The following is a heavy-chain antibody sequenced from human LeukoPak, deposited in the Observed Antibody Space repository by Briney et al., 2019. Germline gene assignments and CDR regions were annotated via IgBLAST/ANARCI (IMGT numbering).Heavy chain of an antibody. CDR2: ISSSSSYI. Sequence: GGPLRLSCAASGFTFSSYSMNWVRQAPGKGLEWVSSISSSSSYIYYADSVKGRFTISRDNAKNSLYLQMNSLRAEDTAVYYCARDYRPRGYYYDSSGYYPGYWGQGTLVTVSS. CDR1: GFTFSSYS. J-gene: IGHJ4*02. D-gene: IGHD3-22*01. V-gene: IGHV3-21*01. CDR3: ARDYRPRGYYYDSSGYYPGY.